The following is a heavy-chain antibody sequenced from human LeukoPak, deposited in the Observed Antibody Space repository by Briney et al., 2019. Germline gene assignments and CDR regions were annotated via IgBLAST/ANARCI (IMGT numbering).Heavy chain of an antibody. CDR2: INTGTDDL. D-gene: IGHD6-19*01. CDR3: ARGSAWYVAY. Sequence: ASVRVSSEASGDTFTVFAMHWGRQAPGQRLWWMGWINTGTDDLKYSQKLQGRVTITRDTYARIVYMELSSLILEDTAVYYCARGSAWYVAYWGPGTRV. J-gene: IGHJ4*02. CDR1: GDTFTVFA. V-gene: IGHV1-3*04.